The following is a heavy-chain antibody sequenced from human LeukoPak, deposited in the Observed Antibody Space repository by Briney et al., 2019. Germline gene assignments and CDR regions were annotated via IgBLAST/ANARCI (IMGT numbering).Heavy chain of an antibody. D-gene: IGHD5-18*01. CDR1: GFTFSNYW. V-gene: IGHV3-7*03. Sequence: GGSLRLSCEASGFTFSNYWMSWVRQAPGKGLEWVANIKYDGSEKYYVDSVKGRFTISRDNGKNSLYLQMNSLRAEDTALYYCAKDGGASGYSYAFDYWGQGTLVTVSS. CDR3: AKDGGASGYSYAFDY. CDR2: IKYDGSEK. J-gene: IGHJ4*02.